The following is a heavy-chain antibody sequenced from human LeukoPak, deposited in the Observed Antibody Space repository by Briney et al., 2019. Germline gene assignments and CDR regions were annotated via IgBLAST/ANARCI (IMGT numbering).Heavy chain of an antibody. J-gene: IGHJ6*03. CDR2: IYHSGTT. CDR1: GYSFSSGYY. CDR3: ARDQPYMDV. Sequence: SETLSLTCTVSGYSFSSGYYWGWIRQPPGKGLEWIGSIYHSGTTYYNPSLKNRVTISVDTSKNQFSLKLSSVTAADTAVYYCARDQPYMDVWSKGTTVTVTS. V-gene: IGHV4-38-2*02.